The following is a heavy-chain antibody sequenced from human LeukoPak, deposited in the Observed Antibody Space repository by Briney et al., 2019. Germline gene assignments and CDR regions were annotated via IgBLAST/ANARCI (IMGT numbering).Heavy chain of an antibody. Sequence: PSETLSLTCTVSGGSICSGDYYWSWIRQPPGKGLDWIGYIYYSVSTYYNPSLKSRLTISVDTSKNQFSLKLSSVTAADTAVYYCARAPQLESGGTPWDLDAFDIWGQGTMVTVSS. CDR2: IYYSVST. CDR1: GGSICSGDYY. CDR3: ARAPQLESGGTPWDLDAFDI. D-gene: IGHD1-1*01. J-gene: IGHJ3*02. V-gene: IGHV4-30-4*01.